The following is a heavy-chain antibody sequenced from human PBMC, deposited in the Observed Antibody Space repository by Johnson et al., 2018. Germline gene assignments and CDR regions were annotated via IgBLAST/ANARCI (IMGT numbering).Heavy chain of an antibody. D-gene: IGHD3-22*01. J-gene: IGHJ3*02. Sequence: QLVESVGGLVQPVGSLRLSCSASGFTFSSYWMSWVRQAPGKGLEWVGNIKQDGREKYYVDSVKGRFTIPKDNAKNSLYLKMNSLRAEDTAVYYCAGERRRITMIVVVKASHGAFDIWGQGTMVTVSS. V-gene: IGHV3-7*01. CDR2: IKQDGREK. CDR3: AGERRRITMIVVVKASHGAFDI. CDR1: GFTFSSYW.